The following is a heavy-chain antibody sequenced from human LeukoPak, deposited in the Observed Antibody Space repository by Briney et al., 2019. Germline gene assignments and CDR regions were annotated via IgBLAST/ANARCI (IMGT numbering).Heavy chain of an antibody. J-gene: IGHJ4*02. V-gene: IGHV4-39*02. CDR3: ARGPTYQPIDF. Sequence: PSETLSLTCTVSGGSISSSNYYWGWIRQPPGKGLEWIASIHYSETTYYNPPLKSRVTISVDTSKNHFSLKLSSVTAADTAMYYCARGPTYQPIDFWGQGTLVTVSS. CDR2: IHYSETT. D-gene: IGHD2-2*01. CDR1: GGSISSSNYY.